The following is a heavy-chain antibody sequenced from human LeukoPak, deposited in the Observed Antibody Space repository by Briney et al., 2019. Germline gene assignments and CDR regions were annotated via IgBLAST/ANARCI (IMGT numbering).Heavy chain of an antibody. J-gene: IGHJ3*02. D-gene: IGHD6-13*01. CDR1: GGSISSYY. CDR3: ARVSRDSSSWYGNAFDI. V-gene: IGHV4-59*01. Sequence: PSETLSLTCTVSGGSISSYYWSWIRQPPGKGLEWIGYIYYSGSTNYNPSLKSRVTISVDTSKNQFSLKLSSVTAADTAVYYCARVSRDSSSWYGNAFDIWGQGTMVTVSS. CDR2: IYYSGST.